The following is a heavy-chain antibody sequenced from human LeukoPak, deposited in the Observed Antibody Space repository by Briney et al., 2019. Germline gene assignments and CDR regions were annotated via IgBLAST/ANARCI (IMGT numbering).Heavy chain of an antibody. CDR1: GGSISNYY. CDR2: AYYSGST. D-gene: IGHD6-19*01. CDR3: ARNAAVATSRSWFDP. J-gene: IGHJ5*02. V-gene: IGHV4-59*08. Sequence: SETLSLTCTVSGGSISNYYWSWIRQPPGKGLEWIGYAYYSGSTNYNPSLESRVTMSVDTSKNKFTLKLSSVTAADTAVYCCARNAAVATSRSWFDPWGQGSLVTVSS.